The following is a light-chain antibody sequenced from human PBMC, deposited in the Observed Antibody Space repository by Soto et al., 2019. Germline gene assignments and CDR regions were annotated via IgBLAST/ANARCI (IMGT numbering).Light chain of an antibody. CDR3: MQALQTPPT. CDR1: QSLLHSNGYNY. V-gene: IGKV2-28*01. Sequence: DIVMTQSPLSLPVTPGEPASISCRSSQSLLHSNGYNYLDWYLQKPGQSPQLLIYLGFNRAYGVPDRFSGSGSGTDFTLKISRVEAEDVGVYYCMQALQTPPTFGQGTKLEIK. CDR2: LGF. J-gene: IGKJ2*01.